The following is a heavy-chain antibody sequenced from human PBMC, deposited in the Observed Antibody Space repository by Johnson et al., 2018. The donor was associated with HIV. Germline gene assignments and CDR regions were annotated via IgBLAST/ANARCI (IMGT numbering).Heavy chain of an antibody. CDR3: ATFYYDNRDYYELASFLTDASDI. D-gene: IGHD3-22*01. CDR2: ISYNGTNT. CDR1: GFTFSSYG. J-gene: IGHJ3*02. V-gene: IGHV3-30*03. Sequence: QEKLVESGGGVVQPGRSLRLSCVASGFTFSSYGMHWVRQTPGKGLEWVAVISYNGTNTWYADSVKGRFTISRDNSKNTMYLQLNSLRPEDTAVYYCATFYYDNRDYYELASFLTDASDIWGQGTMVTVSS.